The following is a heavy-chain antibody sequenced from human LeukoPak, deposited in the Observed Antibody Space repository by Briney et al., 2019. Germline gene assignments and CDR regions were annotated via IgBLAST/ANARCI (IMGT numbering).Heavy chain of an antibody. Sequence: SETLSLTCTVSSGSISTYYWSWIRQPPGKRLEWIGHIYYSGSTNYNPSLKSRVTISVDTSKNQFSLKLSSVTAADTAVYYCASRSSIWSGYQDTLYYFDSWGQGTLITVSS. CDR2: IYYSGST. V-gene: IGHV4-59*01. D-gene: IGHD3-3*01. CDR3: ASRSSIWSGYQDTLYYFDS. CDR1: SGSISTYY. J-gene: IGHJ4*02.